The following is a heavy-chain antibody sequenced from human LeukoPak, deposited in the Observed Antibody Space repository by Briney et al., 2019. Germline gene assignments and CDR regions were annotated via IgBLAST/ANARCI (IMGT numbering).Heavy chain of an antibody. V-gene: IGHV1-2*02. D-gene: IGHD6-6*01. CDR2: INPNSGGT. Sequence: GASVKVPCKASGYTFTGYYMHWVRQAPGQGLEWMGWINPNSGGTNYAQKFQGRVTMTRDTSISTAYMELSRLRSDDTAVYYCARIYRPLQLVSGGMDVWGQGTTVTVSS. CDR1: GYTFTGYY. J-gene: IGHJ6*02. CDR3: ARIYRPLQLVSGGMDV.